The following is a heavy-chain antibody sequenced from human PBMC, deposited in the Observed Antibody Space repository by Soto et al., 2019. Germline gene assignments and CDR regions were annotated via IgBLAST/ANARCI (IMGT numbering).Heavy chain of an antibody. Sequence: GGSLRLSCAASGFTFSSYGMHWVRQAPGKGLEWVAVIWYDGSNKYYADSVKGRFTISRDNSKNTLYLQMNSLRAEDTAVYYCARGKSVKQHASGLPTAYYYYMDVWGKGTTVTVSS. V-gene: IGHV3-33*01. J-gene: IGHJ6*03. CDR1: GFTFSSYG. CDR3: ARGKSVKQHASGLPTAYYYYMDV. D-gene: IGHD3-10*01. CDR2: IWYDGSNK.